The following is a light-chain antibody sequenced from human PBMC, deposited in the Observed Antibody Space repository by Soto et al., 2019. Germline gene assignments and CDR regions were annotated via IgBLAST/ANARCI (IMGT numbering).Light chain of an antibody. V-gene: IGKV3-11*01. CDR2: ESS. CDR1: QNVANY. J-gene: IGKJ2*01. Sequence: VLTQSPATLSLSPGEIATLSCRASQNVANYLDWYQQKPGPAPSLLIYESSNRATGIAARFSGSGSGTDFTLTISRLEPEEFAGYYGQQYNNWPPLYTFGQGTKVDI. CDR3: QQYNNWPPLYT.